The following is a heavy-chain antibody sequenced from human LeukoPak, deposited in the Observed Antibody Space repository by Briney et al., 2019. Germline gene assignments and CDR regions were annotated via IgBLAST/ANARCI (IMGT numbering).Heavy chain of an antibody. Sequence: PGGSLRLSCTASGFSFRSFAMSWVRQAPGQGLEWVSSISGGGEDTYYADSVKGRFTISRDNSETTLYLQMNSLGADDTALYYCGRTIAQYTNTWLYYYYGLDVWGQGTTVTVSS. D-gene: IGHD6-13*01. CDR1: GFSFRSFA. J-gene: IGHJ6*02. V-gene: IGHV3-23*01. CDR3: GRTIAQYTNTWLYYYYGLDV. CDR2: ISGGGEDT.